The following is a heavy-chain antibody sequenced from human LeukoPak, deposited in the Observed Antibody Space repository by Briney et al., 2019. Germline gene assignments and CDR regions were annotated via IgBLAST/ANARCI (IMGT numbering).Heavy chain of an antibody. V-gene: IGHV5-10-1*01. D-gene: IGHD1-20*01. CDR1: GYSFTSYW. CDR3: ARRCGNWNPIDY. CDR2: IDPSDSYT. Sequence: GESLKISCQGSGYSFTSYWISWVRQMPGKGLEWMGTIDPSDSYTNYNPSFQGHVTISADKSINTAYLQWSSLKASDTAMYYCARRCGNWNPIDYWGQGTLVTVSS. J-gene: IGHJ4*02.